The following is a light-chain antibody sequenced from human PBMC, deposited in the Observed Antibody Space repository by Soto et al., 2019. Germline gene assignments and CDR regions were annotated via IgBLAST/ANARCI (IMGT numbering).Light chain of an antibody. CDR2: GAS. J-gene: IGKJ5*01. V-gene: IGKV1-12*01. CDR3: QQANSFPIS. Sequence: DIQMTQSPCSLSASVGDRVTITCRASQSISSYLNWYQQKPGKAPKLLIYGASSLQSGVPSRFSGSGSGTDFTLTISNLQPEDFATYYCQQANSFPISFGQETRRENK. CDR1: QSISSY.